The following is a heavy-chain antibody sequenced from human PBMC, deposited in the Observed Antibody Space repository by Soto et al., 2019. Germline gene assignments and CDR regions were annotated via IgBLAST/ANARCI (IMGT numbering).Heavy chain of an antibody. V-gene: IGHV4-31*03. CDR1: VGSTSSGGYY. Sequence: PSETLSLTCTVSVGSTSSGGYYWTWIRQHPGKGLEWIGYIYYSGSTHYNPSLKSRVTISVDTSKNHFSLKLSSVTAADTAVYYCAKGGYCSSTSCLHDYWGQGTLVTVS. CDR2: IYYSGST. D-gene: IGHD2-2*01. CDR3: AKGGYCSSTSCLHDY. J-gene: IGHJ4*02.